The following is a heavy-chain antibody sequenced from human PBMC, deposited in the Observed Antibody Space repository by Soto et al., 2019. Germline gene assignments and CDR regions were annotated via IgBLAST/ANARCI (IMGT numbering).Heavy chain of an antibody. V-gene: IGHV3-53*01. Sequence: GGSLRLSCAASGFTVSSNYMSWVRQAPGKGLEWVSVIYSGGSTYYADSVKGRFTISRDNSKNTLYLQMNSLRAEDTAVYYCAKRTSGWYFDYWGQGTLVTVSS. CDR3: AKRTSGWYFDY. J-gene: IGHJ4*02. D-gene: IGHD6-19*01. CDR1: GFTVSSNY. CDR2: IYSGGST.